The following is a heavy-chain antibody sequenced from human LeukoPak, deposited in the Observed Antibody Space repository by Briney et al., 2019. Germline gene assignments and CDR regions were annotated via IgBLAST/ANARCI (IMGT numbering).Heavy chain of an antibody. D-gene: IGHD1-7*01. J-gene: IGHJ4*02. V-gene: IGHV3-23*01. CDR2: ISGSGAST. CDR1: GFTLSTNA. CDR3: ARGSSNWNFPGDY. Sequence: GGSLRLSCLTSGFTLSTNAMSWVRQAPGKGLEWISGISGSGASTYYADSVKGRFTISRDTSKNTLYLQMNSLRAEDTAVYYCARGSSNWNFPGDYWGQGTLVTVSS.